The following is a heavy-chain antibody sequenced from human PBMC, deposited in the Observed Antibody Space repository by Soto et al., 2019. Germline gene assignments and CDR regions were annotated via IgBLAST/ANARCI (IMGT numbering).Heavy chain of an antibody. CDR2: IYYSGIA. D-gene: IGHD6-6*01. J-gene: IGHJ6*02. V-gene: IGHV4-61*01. CDR3: ARFEDSTRRGMDV. Sequence: QVQLQESGPGLVKPSETLSLTCTVSGGSVTSGSSYWTWMRQPPGKGLEWIAHIYYSGIANYNPSLKSRVTISVDTSTNQLSLKLSSVTAADTAVYYCARFEDSTRRGMDVWGQGTTVTVSS. CDR1: GGSVTSGSSY.